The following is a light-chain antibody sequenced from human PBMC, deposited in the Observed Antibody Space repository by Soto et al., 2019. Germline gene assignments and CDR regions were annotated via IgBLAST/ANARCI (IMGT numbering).Light chain of an antibody. Sequence: QSALTQPASVSGSPGQSITISCTGTSSDVGAYNFVSWYQQHPGKAPKLMIYEVNNRPSGVSNRFSGSKSGNTASLTISGLQPDDEADYYCSSYTSYNTAVFGGGTKLTVL. CDR1: SSDVGAYNF. CDR3: SSYTSYNTAV. J-gene: IGLJ2*01. V-gene: IGLV2-14*03. CDR2: EVN.